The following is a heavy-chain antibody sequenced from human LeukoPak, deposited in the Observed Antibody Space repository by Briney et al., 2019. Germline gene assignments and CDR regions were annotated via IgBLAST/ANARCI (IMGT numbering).Heavy chain of an antibody. D-gene: IGHD5-18*01. CDR1: GGSASGFY. CDR3: ARGTFSYSHGYPAHYYMDV. J-gene: IGHJ6*03. CDR2: INHSGGT. Sequence: PSETLSLTCAVYGGSASGFYWSWIRQPPGKGLEWLGEINHSGGTNYNPSLKSRVTISIDTSKNQFSLKLSSVTAADTAVYYCARGTFSYSHGYPAHYYMDVWGKGTTVTVSS. V-gene: IGHV4-34*01.